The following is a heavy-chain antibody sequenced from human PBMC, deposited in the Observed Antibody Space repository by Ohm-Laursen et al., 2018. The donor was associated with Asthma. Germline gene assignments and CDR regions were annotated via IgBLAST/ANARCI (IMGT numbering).Heavy chain of an antibody. D-gene: IGHD2-2*01. CDR2: ISGSDGTT. Sequence: SLRLSCTASGFTFSTYAMSWVRQAPGKGLEWVSAISGSDGTTYYVDSVKGRFTISRDNSKNTLCLQMNSLRAEDTAVYYCAKDLGGIVVVPAANHPYYYYYGMDVWGQGTTVTVSS. CDR1: GFTFSTYA. CDR3: AKDLGGIVVVPAANHPYYYYYGMDV. J-gene: IGHJ6*02. V-gene: IGHV3-23*01.